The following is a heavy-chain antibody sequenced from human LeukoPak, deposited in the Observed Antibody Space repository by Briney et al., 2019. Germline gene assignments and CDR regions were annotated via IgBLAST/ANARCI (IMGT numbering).Heavy chain of an antibody. CDR3: AKDQVDIVVVPAAIDTYYYYGMDV. CDR2: ISYDGSNK. Sequence: PGGSLRLSCAASGFTFSSYGMHWVRQAPGKGVEGVAVISYDGSNKYYADSVKGRFTISRDNSKHPLYLQMNSLRAEDTAVYYCAKDQVDIVVVPAAIDTYYYYGMDVWGQGTTVTVSS. J-gene: IGHJ6*02. V-gene: IGHV3-30*18. D-gene: IGHD2-2*02. CDR1: GFTFSSYG.